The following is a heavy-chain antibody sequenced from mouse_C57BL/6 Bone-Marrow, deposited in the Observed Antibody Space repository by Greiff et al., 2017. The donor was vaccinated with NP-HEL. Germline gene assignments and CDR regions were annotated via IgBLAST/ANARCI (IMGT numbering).Heavy chain of an antibody. CDR2: IDPENGDT. Sequence: EVQVVESGAELVRPGASVKLSCTASGFNIKDDYMHWVKQRPEQGLEWIGWIDPENGDTEYASKFQGKATITADTSSNTAYLQLSSLTSEDSAVYYCTSYSRRFYFDYWGQGTTLTVSS. V-gene: IGHV14-4*01. CDR1: GFNIKDDY. D-gene: IGHD2-12*01. CDR3: TSYSRRFYFDY. J-gene: IGHJ2*01.